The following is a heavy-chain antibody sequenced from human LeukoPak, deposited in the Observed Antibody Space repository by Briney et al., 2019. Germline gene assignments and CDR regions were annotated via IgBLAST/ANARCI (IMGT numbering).Heavy chain of an antibody. Sequence: GGSLRLSCAASGFTFSTYAMHWVRQAPGKGLEWVAVISNDATKKYYADSVKGRSTIPRDNSERTLYLQMNSPRAEDTAVYYCARGGTMDSSGSFDYWGQGTLVTVSS. CDR2: ISNDATKK. D-gene: IGHD3-22*01. CDR3: ARGGTMDSSGSFDY. V-gene: IGHV3-30*03. J-gene: IGHJ4*02. CDR1: GFTFSTYA.